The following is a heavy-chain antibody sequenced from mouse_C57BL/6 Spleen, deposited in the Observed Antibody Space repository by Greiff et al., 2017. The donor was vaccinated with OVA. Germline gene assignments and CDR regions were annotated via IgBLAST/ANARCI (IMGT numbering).Heavy chain of an antibody. Sequence: DVHLVESGGGLVKPGGSLKLSCAASGFTFSSYTMSWVRQTPEKRLEWVATISGGGGNTYYPDSVKGRFTISRDNAKNTLYLQMSSLRSEDTALYYCARHDTTVVATFDWYFDVWGTGTTVTVSS. J-gene: IGHJ1*03. CDR2: ISGGGGNT. CDR1: GFTFSSYT. CDR3: ARHDTTVVATFDWYFDV. V-gene: IGHV5-9*01. D-gene: IGHD1-1*01.